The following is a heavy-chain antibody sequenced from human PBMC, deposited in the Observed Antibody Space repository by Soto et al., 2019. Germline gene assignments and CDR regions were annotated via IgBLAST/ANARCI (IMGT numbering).Heavy chain of an antibody. D-gene: IGHD2-21*02. CDR2: INHSGST. V-gene: IGHV4-34*01. J-gene: IGHJ6*03. Sequence: HSESISLRRASYGGSVYISDGAVICQTPGKGLEWIGEINHSGSTNYNPSLKSRVTISVDTSKNQFSLKLSSVTAADTAVYYCASRRSSGFCDCSTVTAVWGKGTTVTVSS. CDR1: GGSVYISD. CDR3: ASRRSSGFCDCSTVTAV.